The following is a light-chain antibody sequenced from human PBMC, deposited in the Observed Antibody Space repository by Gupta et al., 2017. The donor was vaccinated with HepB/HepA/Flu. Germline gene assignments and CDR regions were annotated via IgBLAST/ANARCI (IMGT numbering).Light chain of an antibody. CDR2: WAS. CDR3: QQSYSIPIT. CDR1: PSVLFSANDKTY. Sequence: DIVLSQSPDSLAVSLGETATINCKTTPSVLFSANDKTYLSWFQQKPGHPPKLIIYWASTRESGVPDRFSGSGSGTDFTLTISSLQAEDVAVYYCQQSYSIPITFGQGTWLEIK. V-gene: IGKV4-1*01. J-gene: IGKJ5*01.